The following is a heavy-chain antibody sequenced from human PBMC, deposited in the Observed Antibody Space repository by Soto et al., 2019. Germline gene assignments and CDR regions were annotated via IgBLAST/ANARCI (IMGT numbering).Heavy chain of an antibody. V-gene: IGHV3-33*01. CDR3: ARDKGTTCLDT. CDR2: IWSDGSKE. J-gene: IGHJ5*02. D-gene: IGHD1-26*01. CDR1: GHPFSASG. Sequence: GGSLRLSCAASGHPFSASGMHWVRQAPGKGLEWVAMIWSDGSKEYYADSVKGRFTITRDNSKNMIFLQMDSLRAEDTAVYYCARDKGTTCLDTWGQGNMVTVSS.